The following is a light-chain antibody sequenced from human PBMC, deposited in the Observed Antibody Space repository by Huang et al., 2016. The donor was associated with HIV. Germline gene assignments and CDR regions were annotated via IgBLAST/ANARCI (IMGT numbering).Light chain of an antibody. Sequence: EIVLTQSPGTLSLSPGERATLSCRASQSVSSSYLAWYQQKPGQAPRLLIYGESSRATGIPDMFSGSGSGTDFTLTISRLEPEDFAVYYCQQYGSSRIFTFGPGTKVDIK. CDR1: QSVSSSY. CDR2: GES. V-gene: IGKV3-20*01. J-gene: IGKJ3*01. CDR3: QQYGSSRIFT.